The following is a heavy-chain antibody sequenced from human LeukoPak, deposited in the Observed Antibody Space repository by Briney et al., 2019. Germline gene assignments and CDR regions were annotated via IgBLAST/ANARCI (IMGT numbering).Heavy chain of an antibody. CDR3: ARGGGYGYYFDY. Sequence: GGSLRLSCAASGFTYSSYEMNWVRQAPGKGLEWVSYISSSGSTIYYADSAKGRFTISRDNAKNSLYLQMNSLRAEDTAVYYCARGGGYGYYFDYWGQGTLVTVSS. D-gene: IGHD3-22*01. J-gene: IGHJ4*02. CDR1: GFTYSSYE. V-gene: IGHV3-48*03. CDR2: ISSSGSTI.